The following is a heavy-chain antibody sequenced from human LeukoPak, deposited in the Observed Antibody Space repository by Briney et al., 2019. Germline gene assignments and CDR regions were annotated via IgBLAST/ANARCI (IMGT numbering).Heavy chain of an antibody. D-gene: IGHD6-19*01. CDR2: IKQDGSDK. CDR3: ARVWRSYSSGWYVDY. V-gene: IGHV3-7*01. J-gene: IGHJ4*02. CDR1: GFSFSSYW. Sequence: PGGSLRLSCAASGFSFSSYWMSWVRQAPGKGLEWVANIKQDGSDKKYVDSVKGRFTISRDNAKNSLYLQMNSLRAEDTAVYYCARVWRSYSSGWYVDYWGQGTLVTVSS.